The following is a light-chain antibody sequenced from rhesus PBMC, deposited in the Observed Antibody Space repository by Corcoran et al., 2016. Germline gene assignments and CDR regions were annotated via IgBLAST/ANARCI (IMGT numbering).Light chain of an antibody. V-gene: IGKV1-22*01. J-gene: IGKJ2*01. Sequence: DIQMTQSPSSLSASVGDTVTITCRASQSISSWLDWSQQKPGKAPKLLFFKASSLQSGVPSRFSGSGSGTDFTLTISSLQPEDFATYYCLHYSSSPYSFGQGTQVEIK. CDR2: KAS. CDR3: LHYSSSPYS. CDR1: QSISSW.